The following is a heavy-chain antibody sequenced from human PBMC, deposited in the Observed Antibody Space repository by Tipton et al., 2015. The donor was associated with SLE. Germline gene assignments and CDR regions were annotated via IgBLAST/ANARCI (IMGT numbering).Heavy chain of an antibody. V-gene: IGHV3-11*01. J-gene: IGHJ4*02. CDR1: GFTFSDYY. D-gene: IGHD1-1*01. CDR2: ISSSDNII. CDR3: VSVGRAAGARRFDS. Sequence: SLRLSCTVSGFTFSDYYMGWIRQAPGKGLEWISHISSSDNIIYYADSVKGRFTISRDNAKNSLYLQMNSLRAEDTAIYYCVSVGRAAGARRFDSWGQGTLVTVSS.